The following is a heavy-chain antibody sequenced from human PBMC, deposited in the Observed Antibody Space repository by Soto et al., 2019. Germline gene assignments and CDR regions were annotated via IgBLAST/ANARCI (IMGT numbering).Heavy chain of an antibody. Sequence: QVQLQESGPGLVKPSQTLSLTCTVSGGSISSGDYYWSWIRQPPGKGLEWIGYIYYSGSTYYNPSLKSRVTISVDTSKNQFSLKLSSVTAADTAVYYCARADCSSTSCYSVFWFDPWGQGTLVTVSS. V-gene: IGHV4-30-4*01. CDR2: IYYSGST. CDR1: GGSISSGDYY. CDR3: ARADCSSTSCYSVFWFDP. D-gene: IGHD2-2*02. J-gene: IGHJ5*02.